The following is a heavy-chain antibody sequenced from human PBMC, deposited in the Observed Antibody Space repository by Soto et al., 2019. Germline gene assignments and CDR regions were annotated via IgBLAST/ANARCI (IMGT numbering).Heavy chain of an antibody. CDR3: ARAHAPTLPFDY. V-gene: IGHV4-59*01. Sequence: SETLSLTCTVSGGSMRNVYWSWIRQPPGKRLEWIGFIFHSGNAKYNPSLKSRVTISIDTSKNQFSLSLDSVTAADTAVYFCARAHAPTLPFDYWGLGTLVTVS. CDR2: IFHSGNA. CDR1: GGSMRNVY. J-gene: IGHJ4*02. D-gene: IGHD2-15*01.